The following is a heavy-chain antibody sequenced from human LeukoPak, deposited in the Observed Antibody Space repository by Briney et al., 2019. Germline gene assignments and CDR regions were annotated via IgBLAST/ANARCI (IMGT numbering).Heavy chain of an antibody. CDR2: IYYSGRT. CDR3: ARVSRTRVPVGWFDP. J-gene: IGHJ5*02. CDR1: GGSIGSSGFY. V-gene: IGHV4-39*07. D-gene: IGHD2-15*01. Sequence: SETLSLTCKVSGGSIGSSGFYWGWFRQPPGKGLEWIGSIYYSGRTYYNPSLKSRVTISVDTSKNQFSLKLSSVTAADTAVYYCARVSRTRVPVGWFDPWGQGTLVTVSS.